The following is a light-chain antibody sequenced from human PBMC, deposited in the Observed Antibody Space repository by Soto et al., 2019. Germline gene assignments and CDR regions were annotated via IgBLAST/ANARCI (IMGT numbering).Light chain of an antibody. CDR3: QQYNNWPRT. Sequence: EIVLTQSPGTLSLSPGESATLSCRASQRVASSNLAWYQQKPGQAPRLLIYGASTRATGIPARFSGSGSGTEFTLTISSLQSEDFAVYYCQQYNNWPRTFGQGTKVEIK. CDR1: QRVASSN. J-gene: IGKJ1*01. V-gene: IGKV3-15*01. CDR2: GAS.